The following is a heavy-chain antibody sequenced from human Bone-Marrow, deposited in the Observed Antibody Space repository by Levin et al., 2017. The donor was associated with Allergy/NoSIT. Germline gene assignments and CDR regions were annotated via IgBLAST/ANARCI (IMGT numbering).Heavy chain of an antibody. Sequence: SETLSLTCTVSGVSISSCDHYWSWIRQHPERGLEWIVYIYYGVSTYYNPSLTRLLTISADRSQNQFSLNLRPMTAADTAIYHCARGRSRQGGYYFDYWGQGALVTVSS. CDR3: ARGRSRQGGYYFDY. V-gene: IGHV4-31*01. CDR2: IYYGVST. J-gene: IGHJ4*02. CDR1: GVSISSCDHY. D-gene: IGHD3-16*01.